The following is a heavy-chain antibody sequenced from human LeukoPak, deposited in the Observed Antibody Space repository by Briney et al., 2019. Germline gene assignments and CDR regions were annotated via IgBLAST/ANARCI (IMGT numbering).Heavy chain of an antibody. CDR3: ARPIAGTWYYFDY. CDR2: IYNSGST. V-gene: IGHV4-59*01. CDR1: GGSISSYY. D-gene: IGHD6-13*01. J-gene: IGHJ4*02. Sequence: SETLSLTCTVSGGSISSYYWSWVRQPPGKGLEWIGYIYNSGSTNYNPSLKSRVTISVDTSKNQFSLKLSSVTAADTAVYYCARPIAGTWYYFDYWGQGTLVTVSS.